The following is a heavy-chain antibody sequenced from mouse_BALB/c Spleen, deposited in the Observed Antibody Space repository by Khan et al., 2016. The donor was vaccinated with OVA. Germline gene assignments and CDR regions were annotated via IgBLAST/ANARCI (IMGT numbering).Heavy chain of an antibody. CDR3: TRSYDSYYFDY. J-gene: IGHJ2*01. CDR1: GYSSTSYW. V-gene: IGHV1-5*01. Sequence: VQLQQSGTVLARPGASVKMSCKASGYSSTSYWMHWVKQRPGQGLEWIGAIYPGNSDTRYNQKFKGKAKLTAVTSASTAYMEHISLTNEDSAVYYCTRSYDSYYFDYWGQGTTLTVSS. CDR2: IYPGNSDT. D-gene: IGHD2-4*01.